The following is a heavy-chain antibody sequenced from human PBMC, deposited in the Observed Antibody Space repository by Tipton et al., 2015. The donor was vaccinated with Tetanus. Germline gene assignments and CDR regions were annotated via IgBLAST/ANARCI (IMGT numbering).Heavy chain of an antibody. CDR1: GYSFTSYW. D-gene: IGHD2-15*01. Sequence: QSGAEVKKPGESLKISCKGSGYSFTSYWIGWVRQMPGKGLEWMGIIYPGDSDTRYSPSFQGQVTISADKSISTAYLQWSSLKASDTAMYYCARGSVVVAARSRLNWFAPWGQGTLVTVSS. CDR3: ARGSVVVAARSRLNWFAP. CDR2: IYPGDSDT. J-gene: IGHJ5*02. V-gene: IGHV5-51*01.